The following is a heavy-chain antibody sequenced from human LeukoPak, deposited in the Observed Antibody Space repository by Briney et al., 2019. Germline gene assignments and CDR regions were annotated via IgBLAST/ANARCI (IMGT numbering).Heavy chain of an antibody. J-gene: IGHJ3*02. CDR3: ARGTYYYDSSGYYAFDI. CDR1: GGSISSYY. D-gene: IGHD3-22*01. CDR2: IYHSGST. Sequence: PSETLSLTCTVSGGSISSYYWSWIRQPPGKGLEWIGYIYHSGSTYYNPSLKSRVTISVDRSKNQFSLKLSSVTAADTAVYYCARGTYYYDSSGYYAFDIWGQGTMVTVSS. V-gene: IGHV4-59*12.